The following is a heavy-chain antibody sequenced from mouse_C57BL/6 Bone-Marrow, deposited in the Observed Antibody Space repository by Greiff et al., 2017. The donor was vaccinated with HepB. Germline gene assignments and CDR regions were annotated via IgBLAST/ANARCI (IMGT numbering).Heavy chain of an antibody. CDR2: INSDGGST. CDR1: EYEFPSHD. J-gene: IGHJ4*01. D-gene: IGHD2-12*01. V-gene: IGHV5-2*01. CDR3: ARLRRTLAMDY. Sequence: EVKVVESGGGLVQPGESLKLSCESNEYEFPSHDMSWVRKTPEKRLELVAAINSDGGSTYYPDTMESRFIISRDNTKKNLYLQMSSLRSEDTALYYCARLRRTLAMDYWGQGTSVTVSS.